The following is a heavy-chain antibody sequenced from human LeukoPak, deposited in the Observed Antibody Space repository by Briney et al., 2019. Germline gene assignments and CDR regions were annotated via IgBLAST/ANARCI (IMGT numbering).Heavy chain of an antibody. Sequence: PGGSLRLSCAASGFTFSSYAMQWVRQAPGKGLGWVAVISYDGSNKYYADSVKGRFTISRDNSKNTLYLQMNSLRAEDTAVYYCARGDYDILTGYGYYYGMDVWGQGTTVTVSS. CDR3: ARGDYDILTGYGYYYGMDV. V-gene: IGHV3-30*04. D-gene: IGHD3-9*01. J-gene: IGHJ6*02. CDR1: GFTFSSYA. CDR2: ISYDGSNK.